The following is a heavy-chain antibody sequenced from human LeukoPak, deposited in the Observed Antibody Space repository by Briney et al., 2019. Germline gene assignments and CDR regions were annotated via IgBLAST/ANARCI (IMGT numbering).Heavy chain of an antibody. V-gene: IGHV3-7*01. J-gene: IGHJ4*02. D-gene: IGHD1-26*01. Sequence: GGSLRLSCAASGFTFSSYWMTWVRQAPGKGLAWVANIIEGGDVKYYVDSVKGRFTISRDNAKNSLYLQMNSLRAEDTAVYYCARGKEVGATLFDYWGQGTLVTVSS. CDR3: ARGKEVGATLFDY. CDR1: GFTFSSYW. CDR2: IIEGGDVK.